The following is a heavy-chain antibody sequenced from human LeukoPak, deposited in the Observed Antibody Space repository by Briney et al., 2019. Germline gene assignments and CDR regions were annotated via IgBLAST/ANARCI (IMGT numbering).Heavy chain of an antibody. V-gene: IGHV4-39*01. CDR2: IYYSGST. J-gene: IGHJ4*02. D-gene: IGHD2-15*01. Sequence: SETLSLTCTVSGGSISSSSYYWGWIRQPPGKGLEWIGSIYYSGSTYYNPSLKSRVTISVDTSKNQFSLKLSSVTAADTAVYYCARCSGGSCSYYCWGKGTVVTVSS. CDR1: GGSISSSSYY. CDR3: ARCSGGSCSYYC.